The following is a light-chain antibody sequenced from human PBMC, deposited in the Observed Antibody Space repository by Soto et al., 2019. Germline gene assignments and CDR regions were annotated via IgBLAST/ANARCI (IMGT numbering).Light chain of an antibody. J-gene: IGLJ2*01. V-gene: IGLV2-14*01. CDR3: ASYARGSTLVV. Sequence: QSALAQPASVSGSPGQSITISCTGTSNDIGLYNYVSWYQQHPGKAPKLIIYVVSSRPSGISNRFSASKSGNTASLTISGVQAEDEADYYCASYARGSTLVVFGGGTKVTVL. CDR1: SNDIGLYNY. CDR2: VVS.